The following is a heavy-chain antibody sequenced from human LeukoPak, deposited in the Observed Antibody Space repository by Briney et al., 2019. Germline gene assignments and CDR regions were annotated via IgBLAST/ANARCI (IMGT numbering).Heavy chain of an antibody. J-gene: IGHJ4*02. CDR3: ARERLHDYSRTLDY. CDR2: TYYRSKYYF. V-gene: IGHV6-1*01. D-gene: IGHD4-11*01. Sequence: QTLSLTCAISGDSVSTNSAAWNWIRQSPSRGLEWLGRTYYRSKYYFDYAVSVKSRITINPDTSKNQFSLQLSSVTPEDTAVYYCARERLHDYSRTLDYWGQGTLVTVSS. CDR1: GDSVSTNSAA.